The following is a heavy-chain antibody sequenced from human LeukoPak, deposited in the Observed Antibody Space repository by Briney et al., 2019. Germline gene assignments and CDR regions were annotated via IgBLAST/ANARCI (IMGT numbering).Heavy chain of an antibody. D-gene: IGHD5-24*01. V-gene: IGHV4-59*06. J-gene: IGHJ4*02. Sequence: SETLSLTCNVSGGSISGYHWSWIRQHPGKGLEWIGYIYYSGSSYYNPSLRSRVTISVDTSKNHFSLKLSSVTAADTAVYYCARNRDGYNSFDYWGQGTLVTVSS. CDR1: GGSISGYH. CDR2: IYYSGSS. CDR3: ARNRDGYNSFDY.